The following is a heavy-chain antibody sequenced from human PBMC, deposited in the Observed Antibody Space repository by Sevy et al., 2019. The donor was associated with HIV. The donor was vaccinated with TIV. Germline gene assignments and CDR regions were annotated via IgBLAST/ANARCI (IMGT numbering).Heavy chain of an antibody. V-gene: IGHV1-18*01. Sequence: ASVTVSCKASGYPFSNYGISWVRQAPGQGLEWMGWISPYNGDTSYAQKFQGRVTVTTDTSTSTAYMELRSLRSDDTAIYYCASELAYCDGDCSRAEYFQHWGQGALVTVSS. D-gene: IGHD2-21*02. CDR2: ISPYNGDT. CDR1: GYPFSNYG. J-gene: IGHJ1*01. CDR3: ASELAYCDGDCSRAEYFQH.